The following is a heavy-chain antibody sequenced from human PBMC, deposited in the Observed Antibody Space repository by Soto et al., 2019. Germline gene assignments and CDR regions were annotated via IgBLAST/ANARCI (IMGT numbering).Heavy chain of an antibody. CDR2: VYHTGRT. J-gene: IGHJ4*02. V-gene: IGHV4-61*01. CDR1: GGSFKGGTYA. Sequence: LPRTCSASGGSFKGGTYALSWIRQPPGKGLEWIGYVYHTGRTSYNPSLKSRVSISMDTSKNQFSLNLDSVTAADTAVYFCARDFAYFDPWGQGTLVTVSS. D-gene: IGHD3-3*01. CDR3: ARDFAYFDP.